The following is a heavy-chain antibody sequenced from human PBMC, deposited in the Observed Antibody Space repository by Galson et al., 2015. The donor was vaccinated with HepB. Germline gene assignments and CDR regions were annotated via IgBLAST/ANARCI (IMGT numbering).Heavy chain of an antibody. V-gene: IGHV3-64*01. J-gene: IGHJ4*02. CDR3: AREIHSSGWPIEY. Sequence: SLRLSCAASGFTFSSYAMHWVRQAPGKGLEFVSAISSDGGTTYYANSVKGRFTISRDNSKNTLYLQMGSLRAEDMAVYYCAREIHSSGWPIEYWGQGTLVTVSS. CDR1: GFTFSSYA. CDR2: ISSDGGTT. D-gene: IGHD6-19*01.